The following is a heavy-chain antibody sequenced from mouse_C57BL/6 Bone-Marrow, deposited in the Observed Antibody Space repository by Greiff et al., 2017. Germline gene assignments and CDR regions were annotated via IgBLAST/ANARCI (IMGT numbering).Heavy chain of an antibody. J-gene: IGHJ4*01. V-gene: IGHV1-81*01. Sequence: VKLQESGAELARPGASVKLSCKASGYTFTSYGISWVKQRTGQGLEWIGEIYPRSGNTYYNEKFKGKATLTADKSSSTAYMELRSLTSDDSAVYFCARHLLFFYYYAMDYWGQGTSVTVSS. D-gene: IGHD2-10*01. CDR3: ARHLLFFYYYAMDY. CDR1: GYTFTSYG. CDR2: IYPRSGNT.